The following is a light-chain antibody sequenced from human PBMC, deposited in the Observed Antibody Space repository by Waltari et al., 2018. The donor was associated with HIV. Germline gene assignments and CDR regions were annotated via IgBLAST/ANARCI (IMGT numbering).Light chain of an antibody. Sequence: DIVMTQSPLSLSVTPGEPASISCRSSQSLLFSSGNYHFDWYLQKPGQSPQVLSYLASNRASGVPDRFSGSGSGTDFTLKISRVEAEDVGVYYCMQALQTPITFGQGTRLEIK. CDR1: QSLLFSSGNYH. CDR2: LAS. V-gene: IGKV2-28*01. J-gene: IGKJ5*01. CDR3: MQALQTPIT.